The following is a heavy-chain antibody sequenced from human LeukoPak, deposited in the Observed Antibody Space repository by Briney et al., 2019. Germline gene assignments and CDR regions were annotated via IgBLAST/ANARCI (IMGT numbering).Heavy chain of an antibody. CDR1: GFTFSSYS. J-gene: IGHJ4*02. V-gene: IGHV3-48*04. CDR2: ISSSSSTI. CDR3: VKDTEDYFDY. D-gene: IGHD2-8*02. Sequence: GGSLRLSCAASGFTFSSYSMNWVRQAPGKGLEWVSYISSSSSTIYYADSVKGRFTISRDNAKNSLYLQMNSLRAEDTALYYCVKDTEDYFDYWGQGTLVTVSP.